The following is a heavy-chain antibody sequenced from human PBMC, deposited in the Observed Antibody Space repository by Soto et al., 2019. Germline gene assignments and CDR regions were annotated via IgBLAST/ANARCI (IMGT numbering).Heavy chain of an antibody. CDR1: GGSFSCYY. Sequence: AETLARTCAVYGGSFSCYYWSWIRQPPGKVLELIGEINNSGSTNYNPSLKSRVTISVDTSKNQFSLKLSSVTAADTAVYYCERGPYWRRGYSYGTRDSWGQRTLVTVSS. CDR2: INNSGST. D-gene: IGHD5-18*01. V-gene: IGHV4-34*01. CDR3: ERGPYWRRGYSYGTRDS. J-gene: IGHJ4*02.